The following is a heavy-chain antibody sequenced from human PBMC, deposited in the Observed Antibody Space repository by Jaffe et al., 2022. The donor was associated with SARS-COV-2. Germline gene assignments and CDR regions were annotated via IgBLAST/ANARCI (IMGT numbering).Heavy chain of an antibody. D-gene: IGHD6-19*01. CDR1: GFTFSSYA. J-gene: IGHJ5*02. V-gene: IGHV3-64*01. CDR3: AREIAVATNWFDP. Sequence: EVQLVESGGGLVQPGGSLRLSCAASGFTFSSYAMHWVRQAPGKGLEYVSAISSNGGSTYYANSVKGRFTISRDNSKNTLYLQMGSLRAEDMAVYYCAREIAVATNWFDPWGQGTLVTVSS. CDR2: ISSNGGST.